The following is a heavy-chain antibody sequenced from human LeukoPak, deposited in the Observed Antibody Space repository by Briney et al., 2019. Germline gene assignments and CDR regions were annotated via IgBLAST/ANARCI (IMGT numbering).Heavy chain of an antibody. CDR2: INPNSGGT. Sequence: ASVKVSCKASGYTITGYYMHWVRQAPGQGLEWMGWINPNSGGTNYAQKFQGWVTMTRDTSISTAYMELSRLRSDDTAVYYCARATYGSGSYYTLLYWGQGTLVTVSS. V-gene: IGHV1-2*04. D-gene: IGHD3-10*01. J-gene: IGHJ4*02. CDR3: ARATYGSGSYYTLLY. CDR1: GYTITGYY.